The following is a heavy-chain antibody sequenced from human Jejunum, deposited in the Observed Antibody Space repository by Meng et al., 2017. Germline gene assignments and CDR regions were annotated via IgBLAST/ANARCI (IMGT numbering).Heavy chain of an antibody. J-gene: IGHJ1*01. D-gene: IGHD1-1*01. CDR3: TNDRLNH. CDR2: INPDGSNP. CDR1: GFTFTDHW. V-gene: IGHV3-74*02. Sequence: VRLVGVGGGLGQPGGSLRLPCAGFGFTFTDHWMHWVRQGPGKGLVWVSRINPDGSNPTYADSVKGRFTISRDNAKNTVYLQMNSLRAEDTAVYYCTNDRLNHWGQGALVTVSS.